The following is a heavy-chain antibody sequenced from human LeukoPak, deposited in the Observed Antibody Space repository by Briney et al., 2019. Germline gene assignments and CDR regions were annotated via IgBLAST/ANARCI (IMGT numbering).Heavy chain of an antibody. V-gene: IGHV3-23*01. D-gene: IGHD2-15*01. J-gene: IGHJ4*02. CDR1: GFSFIKNA. CDR3: AKGHCSGGSCPYDY. CDR2: ISGSGRTT. Sequence: GGSLRLSCETSGFSFIKNAMIWVRQAPGKGLEWVSDISGSGRTTHYAVSVKGRFTISRDNSKNTLYLQMNSLRAEDTAVYYCAKGHCSGGSCPYDYWGQGTLVTVSS.